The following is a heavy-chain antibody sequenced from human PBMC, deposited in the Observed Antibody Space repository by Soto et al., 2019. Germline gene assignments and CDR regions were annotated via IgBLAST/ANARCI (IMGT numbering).Heavy chain of an antibody. D-gene: IGHD6-19*01. V-gene: IGHV4-59*13. CDR1: GDSISSNY. Sequence: SETLSLTCSVSGDSISSNYWTWIRQPPGKGLEWIGNIYYSGNTNYNPSLKSRVTISVDTSKNQFSLRLTSVTAADTAVYFRARETLRVKQWLGAFDYWGQGILVTVSS. J-gene: IGHJ4*02. CDR2: IYYSGNT. CDR3: ARETLRVKQWLGAFDY.